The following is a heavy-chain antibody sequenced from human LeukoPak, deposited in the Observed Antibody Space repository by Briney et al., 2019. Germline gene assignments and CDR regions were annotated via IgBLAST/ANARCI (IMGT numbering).Heavy chain of an antibody. CDR1: GYTFTSYG. CDR2: ISAYNGNT. V-gene: IGHV1-18*01. J-gene: IGHJ4*02. CDR3: ASWSDYGDYDHFDY. D-gene: IGHD4-17*01. Sequence: ASVKVSCKASGYTFTSYGISWVRQAPGQGLEWMGWISAYNGNTNYAQKLQGRVTMTTDTSTSTAYMELRSLRSDDTAVYYCASWSDYGDYDHFDYWGQGTLVTVSS.